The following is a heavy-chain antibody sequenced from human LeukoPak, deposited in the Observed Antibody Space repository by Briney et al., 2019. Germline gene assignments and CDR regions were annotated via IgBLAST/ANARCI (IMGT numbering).Heavy chain of an antibody. Sequence: PGGSLRLSCAASGFTFSSYAMHSARQAPGKGLEWVAVISYDGSNKYYADSVKGRFTISRDNSKNPLYLQMNSLRAEDTAVYYCARGRFYDILTGYNDYWGQGTLVTVSS. D-gene: IGHD3-9*01. CDR1: GFTFSSYA. J-gene: IGHJ4*02. V-gene: IGHV3-30*04. CDR2: ISYDGSNK. CDR3: ARGRFYDILTGYNDY.